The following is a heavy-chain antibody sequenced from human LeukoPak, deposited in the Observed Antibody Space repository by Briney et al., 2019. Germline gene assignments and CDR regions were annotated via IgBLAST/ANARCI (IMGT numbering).Heavy chain of an antibody. Sequence: PSETLSLTCAVYGGSFSDYYWSWIRQPPGRGLEWIGEINHSGSTNYNPSLKSRVTISVDTSKNQFSLKLSSVTAADTAVYYCARLGDLGYCSSTSCYRWFDPWGQGTLVTVSS. CDR2: INHSGST. V-gene: IGHV4-34*01. CDR1: GGSFSDYY. CDR3: ARLGDLGYCSSTSCYRWFDP. J-gene: IGHJ5*02. D-gene: IGHD2-2*01.